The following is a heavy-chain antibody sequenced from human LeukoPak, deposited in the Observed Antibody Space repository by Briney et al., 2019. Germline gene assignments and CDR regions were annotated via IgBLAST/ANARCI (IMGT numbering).Heavy chain of an antibody. D-gene: IGHD1-26*01. J-gene: IGHJ6*03. CDR3: ARVPGSLGRYYMDV. V-gene: IGHV4-61*02. Sequence: PSETLSLTCTVSGGSISSGSYYWGWIRQPAGKGLEWIGRIYTSGSTNYYPSLKSRVTISVDTSKNQFSLKLSSVTAADTAVYYCARVPGSLGRYYMDVWGKGTTVTVSS. CDR2: IYTSGST. CDR1: GGSISSGSYY.